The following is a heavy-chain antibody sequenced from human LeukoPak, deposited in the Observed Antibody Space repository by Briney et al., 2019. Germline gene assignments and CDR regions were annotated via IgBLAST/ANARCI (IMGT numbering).Heavy chain of an antibody. D-gene: IGHD5-12*01. CDR2: IYYSGST. CDR3: ARHRGATTPNFDY. CDR1: GGSISSYY. J-gene: IGHJ4*02. Sequence: SETLSLTCTVSGGSISSYYWSWIRQPPGKGLQWIGYIYYSGSTNYNPSLKSRVTISVDTSKNQFSLKLSSVTAADTAVYYCARHRGATTPNFDYWGQGTLVTVSS. V-gene: IGHV4-59*08.